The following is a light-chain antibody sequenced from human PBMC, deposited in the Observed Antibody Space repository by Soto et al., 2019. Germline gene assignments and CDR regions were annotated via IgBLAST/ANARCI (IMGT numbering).Light chain of an antibody. Sequence: EIVLTQSPGTLSLSPGATATLSCRASQTVSSNYSAWFQQKSGQAPRLLIYGASTRATGIPDRFSGSGSGTDFTLTITRLEPEDFAVYYCHHYGKSPIYTFGPGTKVDIK. CDR1: QTVSSNY. V-gene: IGKV3-20*01. CDR2: GAS. J-gene: IGKJ3*01. CDR3: HHYGKSPIYT.